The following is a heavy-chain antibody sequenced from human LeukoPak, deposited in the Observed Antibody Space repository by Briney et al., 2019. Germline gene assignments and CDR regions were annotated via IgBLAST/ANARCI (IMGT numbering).Heavy chain of an antibody. V-gene: IGHV1-2*02. CDR3: EREGIAVAGQAIDY. CDR1: GYTFTGYY. CDR2: TNPNSGGT. D-gene: IGHD6-19*01. Sequence: ASVKVSCKASGYTFTGYYMHWVRQAPGQGLEWMGWTNPNSGGTNYAQKFQGRVTMTRDTSISTAYMELSRLRSDDTAVYYCEREGIAVAGQAIDYWGQGTLVTVSS. J-gene: IGHJ4*02.